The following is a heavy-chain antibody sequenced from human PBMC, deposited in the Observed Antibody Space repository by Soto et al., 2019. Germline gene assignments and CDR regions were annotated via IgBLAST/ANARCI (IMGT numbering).Heavy chain of an antibody. Sequence: GESLKISCKVSGNSFSSNWIAWVRQLPGKGLEWMGFIYPGDSDTRYSPSFQGQVTISADKSISTAYLQLSSLKVSDTAIYYCARVYYYGVDVWGQGTTVTVS. CDR3: ARVYYYGVDV. V-gene: IGHV5-51*01. CDR2: IYPGDSDT. CDR1: GNSFSSNW. J-gene: IGHJ6*02.